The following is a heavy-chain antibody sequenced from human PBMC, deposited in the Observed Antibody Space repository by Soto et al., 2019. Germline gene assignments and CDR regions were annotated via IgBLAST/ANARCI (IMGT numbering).Heavy chain of an antibody. Sequence: GASVKVSCKTSGYTFNTYGINWVRQAPGQGLELMGWISAYDGKTTYAEKFQGRVTLTTDTSTSTAYMELRSLRSDDTAIYYCARDPNEFWTSYWFDPWGQGTPVTVPQ. D-gene: IGHD3-3*01. CDR2: ISAYDGKT. CDR3: ARDPNEFWTSYWFDP. V-gene: IGHV1-18*01. CDR1: GYTFNTYG. J-gene: IGHJ5*02.